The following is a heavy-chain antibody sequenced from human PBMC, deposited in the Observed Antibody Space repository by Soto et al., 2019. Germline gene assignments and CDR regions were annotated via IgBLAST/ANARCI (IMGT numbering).Heavy chain of an antibody. CDR1: GYTFTGYY. D-gene: IGHD3-10*01. J-gene: IGHJ6*02. Sequence: ASVKVSCKASGYTFTGYYMHWVRQAPGQGLEWMGWINPNSGGTNYAQKFQGWVTMTSDTSISTAYMELSRLRSDDTAVYYCARSSITLYGMDVWGQGTTVTVSS. CDR2: INPNSGGT. CDR3: ARSSITLYGMDV. V-gene: IGHV1-2*04.